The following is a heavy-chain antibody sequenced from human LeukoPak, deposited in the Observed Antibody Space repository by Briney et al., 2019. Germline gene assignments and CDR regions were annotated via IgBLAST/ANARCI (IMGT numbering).Heavy chain of an antibody. CDR2: INHSGST. D-gene: IGHD3-10*01. Sequence: SETLSLTCAVYGESFSGYYWSWIRQPPGKGLEWIGEINHSGSTNYNPSLKSRLTISVDTSKKQFSLKLSSVTAADTAVYYCARRWFGELYPWGQGTLVTVSS. CDR1: GESFSGYY. J-gene: IGHJ5*02. V-gene: IGHV4-34*01. CDR3: ARRWFGELYP.